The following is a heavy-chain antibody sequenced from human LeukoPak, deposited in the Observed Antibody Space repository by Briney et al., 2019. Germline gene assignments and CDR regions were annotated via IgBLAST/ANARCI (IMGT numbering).Heavy chain of an antibody. CDR2: IDPSDSYT. D-gene: IGHD3-10*01. J-gene: IGHJ4*02. Sequence: GESLQISCKGSGYSFTSYCISWVRQMTGKGLEWMGRIDPSDSYTNYSPSFQGHVTISADKSISTAYLQWSSLKASDTAMYYCARLYYYGSGSYGGPLDYWGQGSLVTVSS. CDR3: ARLYYYGSGSYGGPLDY. CDR1: GYSFTSYC. V-gene: IGHV5-10-1*01.